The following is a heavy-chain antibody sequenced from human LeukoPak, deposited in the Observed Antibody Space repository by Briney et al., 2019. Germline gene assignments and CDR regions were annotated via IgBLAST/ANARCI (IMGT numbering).Heavy chain of an antibody. CDR2: IRVKGNGGTA. D-gene: IGHD1-14*01. Sequence: PGRSLLISCTGSGFSFGDYAMSWVRQAPGKGLEWVGFIRVKGNGGTADYAASVKGRFTISRDDSKSIAYLQMNSLKTEDTAVYYCTSNPERTPDYALDVWGQGTTVTVSS. CDR1: GFSFGDYA. J-gene: IGHJ6*02. V-gene: IGHV3-49*04. CDR3: TSNPERTPDYALDV.